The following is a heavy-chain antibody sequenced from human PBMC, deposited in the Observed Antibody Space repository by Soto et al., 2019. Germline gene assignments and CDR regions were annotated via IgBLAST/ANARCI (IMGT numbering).Heavy chain of an antibody. CDR1: GFSLTTVGVG. V-gene: IGHV2-5*02. Sequence: QITLKESGPTLVKPTQTLTLTCAFSGFSLTTVGVGVGWIRQPPGKALEWLALIYWDDDKRYSPSLKTRLSIPKDTSKNQVVLMMPNMDPVDTGTYYCAHRRAFIGVVYGMDVWGQGTTVTVSS. J-gene: IGHJ6*02. CDR3: AHRRAFIGVVYGMDV. CDR2: IYWDDDK. D-gene: IGHD3-3*01.